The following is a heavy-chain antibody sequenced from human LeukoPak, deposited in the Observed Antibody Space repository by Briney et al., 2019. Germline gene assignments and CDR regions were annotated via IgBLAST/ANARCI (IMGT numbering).Heavy chain of an antibody. CDR1: GFTFSTYG. J-gene: IGHJ4*02. CDR3: AKASSRWYFDG. Sequence: GGSLRLSCAASGFTFSTYGWSWVRQAPGQGLEWVSGIGPSGGYTNYADSVKGRFTISREDSKNTLYLQMNSLRAEDTAVYYCAKASSRWYFDGWGQGTLVTVSS. D-gene: IGHD6-13*01. V-gene: IGHV3-23*01. CDR2: IGPSGGYT.